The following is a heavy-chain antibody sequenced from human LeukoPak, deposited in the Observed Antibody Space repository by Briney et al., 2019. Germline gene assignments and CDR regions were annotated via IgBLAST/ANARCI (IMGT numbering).Heavy chain of an antibody. CDR2: IKQDGSEK. D-gene: IGHD6-19*01. CDR1: GFTFSSYS. J-gene: IGHJ6*02. V-gene: IGHV3-7*01. Sequence: GGSLRLSCAASGFTFSSYSMNWVRQAPGKGLEWVANIKQDGSEKYYVDSVKGRFTISRDNAKNSLYLQMNSLRAEDTAVYYCARDRDTGYSSGWYWGDYYYGMDVWGQGTTVTVSS. CDR3: ARDRDTGYSSGWYWGDYYYGMDV.